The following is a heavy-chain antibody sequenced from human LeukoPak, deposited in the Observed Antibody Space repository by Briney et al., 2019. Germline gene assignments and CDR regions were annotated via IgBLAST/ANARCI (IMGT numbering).Heavy chain of an antibody. D-gene: IGHD3-3*01. Sequence: GGFLRLSCAASGFTFSDYYMSWIRQAPGKGLEWVSYISSSGSTIYYADSVKGRFTISRDNAKNSLYLQMNSLRAEDTAVYYCAAAYYDFWSGYYNPDYWGQGTLVTVSS. J-gene: IGHJ4*02. CDR3: AAAYYDFWSGYYNPDY. CDR1: GFTFSDYY. CDR2: ISSSGSTI. V-gene: IGHV3-11*01.